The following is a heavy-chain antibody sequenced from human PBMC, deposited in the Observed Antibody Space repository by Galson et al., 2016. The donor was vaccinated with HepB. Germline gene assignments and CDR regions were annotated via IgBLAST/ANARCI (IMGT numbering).Heavy chain of an antibody. CDR3: AKAAQYCSSSSCRNWFDP. CDR1: GFTVSSNY. CDR2: ISWNSGNT. D-gene: IGHD2-2*01. Sequence: SLRLSCAASGFTVSSNYMSWVRQAPGKGLEWVSGISWNSGNTGYADSVKGRFTISRDNPKNSLYLQMNSLRAEDTALYYCAKAAQYCSSSSCRNWFDPWGQGTLVTVSS. V-gene: IGHV3-9*01. J-gene: IGHJ5*02.